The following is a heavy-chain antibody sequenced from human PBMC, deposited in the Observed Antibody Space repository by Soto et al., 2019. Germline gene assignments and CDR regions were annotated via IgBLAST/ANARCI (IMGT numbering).Heavy chain of an antibody. Sequence: QITLKESGPPLVKPTQTLTLTCTFSGFSLSTSGVGVGWIRQPPGKALEWLALIYWDDDKRYSPSLKSRLTITKDTSKNQVVLTMTNMDPVDTATYYCAHTWGRGVIVPFDYWGQGTLVTVSS. V-gene: IGHV2-5*02. J-gene: IGHJ4*02. CDR3: AHTWGRGVIVPFDY. D-gene: IGHD3-16*02. CDR1: GFSLSTSGVG. CDR2: IYWDDDK.